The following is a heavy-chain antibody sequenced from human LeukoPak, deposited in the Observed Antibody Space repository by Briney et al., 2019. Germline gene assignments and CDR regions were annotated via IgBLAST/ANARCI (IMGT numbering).Heavy chain of an antibody. V-gene: IGHV4-61*05. D-gene: IGHD5-12*01. CDR2: IYYSGST. J-gene: IGHJ4*02. CDR3: ARNSGYGLWEVDY. Sequence: SETLSLTCTVSDGSIITSSYYWGWIRQPPGKGLEWIGYIYYSGSTNYNPSLKSRVTISVDTSKNQFSLKLSSVTAADTAVYYCARNSGYGLWEVDYWGQGTLVTVSS. CDR1: DGSIITSSYY.